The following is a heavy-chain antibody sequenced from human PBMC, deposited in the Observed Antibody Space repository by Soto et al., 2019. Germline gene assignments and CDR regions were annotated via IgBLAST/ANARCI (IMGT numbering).Heavy chain of an antibody. CDR3: AHRGGVAKHFDS. V-gene: IGHV4-34*01. CDR1: GGSFSGYY. CDR2: INHSGST. Sequence: SETLSLTCAVYGGSFSGYYWSWIRQPPGKGLEWIGEINHSGSTNYNPSLKSRLTITKDTSKNQVVLTMTNMDPVDTATYYCAHRGGVAKHFDSWGQGTLVTVSS. D-gene: IGHD5-12*01. J-gene: IGHJ4*02.